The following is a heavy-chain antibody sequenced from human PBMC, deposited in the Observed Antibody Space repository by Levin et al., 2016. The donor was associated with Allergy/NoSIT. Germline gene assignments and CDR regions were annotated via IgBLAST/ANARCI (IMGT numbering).Heavy chain of an antibody. J-gene: IGHJ5*02. V-gene: IGHV4-59*01. Sequence: RQAPGKGLEWIGYIYYSGSTNYNPSLKSRVTISVDTSKNQFSLKLSSVTAADTAVYYCASTTRGVGDSWFDPWGQGTLVTVSS. D-gene: IGHD2-21*01. CDR3: ASTTRGVGDSWFDP. CDR2: IYYSGST.